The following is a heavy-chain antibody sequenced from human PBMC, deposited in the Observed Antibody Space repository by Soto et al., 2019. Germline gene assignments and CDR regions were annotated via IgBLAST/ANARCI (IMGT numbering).Heavy chain of an antibody. CDR3: ARALRAKSFDP. J-gene: IGHJ5*02. V-gene: IGHV4-34*01. Sequence: ETLSLTCAVYGGSFSGYYWSWIRQPPGKGLEWIGEINHSGSTNYNPSLKSRVTISVDTSKNQFSLKLSSVTAADTAVYYCARALRAKSFDPWGQGYLVTVSS. CDR2: INHSGST. CDR1: GGSFSGYY.